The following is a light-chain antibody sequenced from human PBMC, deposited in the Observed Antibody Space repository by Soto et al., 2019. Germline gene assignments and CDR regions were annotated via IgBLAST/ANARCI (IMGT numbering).Light chain of an antibody. CDR1: HSVTLN. V-gene: IGKV3-15*01. CDR2: GAS. CDR3: QQYNNGPQT. Sequence: ETVMTQSPATLSVSPGERATLSCRASHSVTLNLAWYQQTPGQAPRLLIYGASTRATGVPARFSGSGSGTEFTLTISSLQSEDFAVYYCQQYNNGPQTFGQGTKVEIK. J-gene: IGKJ1*01.